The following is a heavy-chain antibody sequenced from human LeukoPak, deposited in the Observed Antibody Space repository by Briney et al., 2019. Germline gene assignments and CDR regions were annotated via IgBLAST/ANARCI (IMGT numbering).Heavy chain of an antibody. V-gene: IGHV4-39*01. CDR3: ATHVSIVAPATLNYGDNWFDP. Sequence: SETLSLTCTVSGGSISSSISYWGWIRQPPGKGLEWIGSIYYRGTTYYNPSLKGRVTISVDTSKNQFSLNLNSVTAADTAIYYCATHVSIVAPATLNYGDNWFDPWGQGTLVIVSS. CDR2: IYYRGTT. D-gene: IGHD2-2*01. J-gene: IGHJ5*02. CDR1: GGSISSSISY.